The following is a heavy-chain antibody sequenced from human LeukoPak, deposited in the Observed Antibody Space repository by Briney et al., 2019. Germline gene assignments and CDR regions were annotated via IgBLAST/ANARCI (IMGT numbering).Heavy chain of an antibody. D-gene: IGHD2-15*01. Sequence: SGTLSLTCTGAGGSISRYYWSWIRQPPGKGLEWIGYIYYSGSTNYNPSLKSRVTISVDTSKNQFSLKLSSVTAADTAVYYCARAASGPLFDYWGQGTLVTVSS. V-gene: IGHV4-59*01. J-gene: IGHJ4*02. CDR1: GGSISRYY. CDR3: ARAASGPLFDY. CDR2: IYYSGST.